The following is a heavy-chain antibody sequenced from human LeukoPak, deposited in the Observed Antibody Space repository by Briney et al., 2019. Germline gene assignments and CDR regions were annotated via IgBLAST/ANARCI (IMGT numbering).Heavy chain of an antibody. V-gene: IGHV4-34*01. D-gene: IGHD1-26*01. J-gene: IGHJ4*02. Sequence: KPSETLSLTCAVYGGSFSGYYWSWIRQPPGKGLEWIGEINHSGSTNYNPSLKSRVTISVDTSKNQFSLKLSSVTAADTAVYYCARIRGSYSGGSDDYWGQGTLVTVSS. CDR3: ARIRGSYSGGSDDY. CDR1: GGSFSGYY. CDR2: INHSGST.